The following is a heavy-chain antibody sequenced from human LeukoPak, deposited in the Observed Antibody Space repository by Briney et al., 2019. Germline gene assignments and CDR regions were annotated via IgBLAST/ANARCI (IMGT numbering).Heavy chain of an antibody. D-gene: IGHD2-2*01. J-gene: IGHJ6*04. CDR2: ISWNSGSI. CDR1: GFTFDDYA. CDR3: AKSEGYCSSTSCYDEGMDV. Sequence: GRSLRLSCAASGFTFDDYAMHWVRQAPGKGLEWVSGISWNSGSIGYADSVKGRFTISRDNAKNSLYLQMNSLRAEDTALYYCAKSEGYCSSTSCYDEGMDVWGKGTTVTISS. V-gene: IGHV3-9*01.